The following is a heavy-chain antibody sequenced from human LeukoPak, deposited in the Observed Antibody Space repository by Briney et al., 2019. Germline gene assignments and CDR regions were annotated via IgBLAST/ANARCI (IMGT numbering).Heavy chain of an antibody. CDR3: AKDPARSPYSSSWLGYFDY. CDR2: ISGSGGST. J-gene: IGHJ4*02. D-gene: IGHD6-13*01. Sequence: PGGSLRLSCAASGFTFSSYAMSWVRQAPGKGLEWVSAISGSGGSTYYADSVKGRFTISRDNSKNTLYLQMNSLRAEDTAVYYCAKDPARSPYSSSWLGYFDYWGQGTLVTVSS. CDR1: GFTFSSYA. V-gene: IGHV3-23*01.